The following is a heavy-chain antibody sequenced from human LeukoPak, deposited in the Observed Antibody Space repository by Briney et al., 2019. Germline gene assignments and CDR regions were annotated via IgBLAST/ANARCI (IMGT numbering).Heavy chain of an antibody. D-gene: IGHD2-21*01. CDR2: ISSSGNTI. V-gene: IGHV3-48*02. CDR1: GFTLSSYS. J-gene: IGHJ4*02. CDR3: VRMAGLASDY. Sequence: PGGSLRLSCAASGFTLSSYSMNWVRQAPGKGLEWISYISSSGNTIYYADSVKGRFTVSRDNAENSLYLQMNSLRDADTAVYFCVRMAGLASDYWGQGTLVTVSS.